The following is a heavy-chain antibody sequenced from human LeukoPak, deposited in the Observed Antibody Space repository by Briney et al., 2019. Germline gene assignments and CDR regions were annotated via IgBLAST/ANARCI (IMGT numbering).Heavy chain of an antibody. J-gene: IGHJ3*02. CDR2: IYYNGNT. V-gene: IGHV4-59*03. D-gene: IGHD1-1*01. CDR3: AAKLRPDDPFNI. Sequence: SETLSLTCTVSGGSITNYYCNWIRQPPGKGLEWIGYIYYNGNTKYNSSLGVTLSIDTSKNRFSLKLSSVTAADTAVYYCAAKLRPDDPFNIWGQGTMVTVSS. CDR1: GGSITNYY.